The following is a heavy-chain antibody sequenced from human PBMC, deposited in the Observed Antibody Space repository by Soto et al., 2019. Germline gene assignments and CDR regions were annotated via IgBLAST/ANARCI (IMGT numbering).Heavy chain of an antibody. V-gene: IGHV4-30-4*01. CDR1: GGSISSGDYY. CDR2: IYYSGST. D-gene: IGHD1-1*01. CDR3: ARLQLERLIWY. J-gene: IGHJ4*02. Sequence: SETLSLTCTVSGGSISSGDYYWSWNRQPPGKGLECIGYIYYSGSTYYNPSLKSRVTLSVDTSKNQFSLKLSSVTAADTAVYYCARLQLERLIWYWGQGTLVTVSS.